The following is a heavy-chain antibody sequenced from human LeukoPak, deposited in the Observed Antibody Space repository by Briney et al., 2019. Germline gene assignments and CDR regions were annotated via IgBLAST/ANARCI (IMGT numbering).Heavy chain of an antibody. CDR2: IHYSGST. CDR1: GGSISDYY. J-gene: IGHJ6*02. V-gene: IGHV4-59*01. D-gene: IGHD3-3*01. CDR3: ARYDFWTGSSSVGAMDV. Sequence: SETLSLTCTVSGGSISDYYWNWIRQPPGKGLEWIGNIHYSGSTNYNPPLKSRVTTSVDTSKNQFSLKLSSVTAADTAVYFCARYDFWTGSSSVGAMDVWGQGTTVTVSS.